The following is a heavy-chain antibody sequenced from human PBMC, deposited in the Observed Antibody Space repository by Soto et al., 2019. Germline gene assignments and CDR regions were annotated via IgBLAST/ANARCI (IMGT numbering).Heavy chain of an antibody. D-gene: IGHD2-15*01. CDR2: IYYSGST. Sequence: QVQLQESGPGLVKPSETLSLTCTVSGGSISSYYWSWIRQPPGKGLEWIGYIYYSGSTNYNPSLXSRVXIXLATSKNPFSLKLSSVTAADTAVYYCARRSGGTFDYWGQGTLVTVSS. CDR3: ARRSGGTFDY. CDR1: GGSISSYY. V-gene: IGHV4-59*08. J-gene: IGHJ4*02.